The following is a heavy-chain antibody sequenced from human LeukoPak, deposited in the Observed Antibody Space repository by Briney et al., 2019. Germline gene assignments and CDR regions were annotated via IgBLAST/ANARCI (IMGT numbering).Heavy chain of an antibody. V-gene: IGHV1-18*01. CDR2: ISAYNGNT. CDR1: GYTFTSYG. D-gene: IGHD5-18*01. Sequence: ASVKVSCKASGYTFTSYGISWVRQAPGQGLEWMGWISAYNGNTNYAQKLQGRVTMTTDTSTSTAYMELRSLRSDDTAVYYCARDILWIQLWSENPVHYYFDYWGQGTLVTVSS. CDR3: ARDILWIQLWSENPVHYYFDY. J-gene: IGHJ4*02.